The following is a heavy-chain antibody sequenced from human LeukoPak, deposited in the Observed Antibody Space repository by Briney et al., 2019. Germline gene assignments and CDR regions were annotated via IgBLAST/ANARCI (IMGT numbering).Heavy chain of an antibody. V-gene: IGHV3-66*02. CDR3: ARGVSTINFDY. D-gene: IGHD5/OR15-5a*01. Sequence: GGSLRLSCAASGFTVSSSYMSWVRQAPGKGLEWVSIIYGGGGNTYYADSVKGRFTISRDTSKNTLYLQMNTLRVEDTAVYYCARGVSTINFDYWGQGTLVTVSS. J-gene: IGHJ4*02. CDR1: GFTVSSSY. CDR2: IYGGGGNT.